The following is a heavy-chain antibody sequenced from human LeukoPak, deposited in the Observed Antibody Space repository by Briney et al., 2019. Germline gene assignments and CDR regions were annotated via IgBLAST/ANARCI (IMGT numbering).Heavy chain of an antibody. CDR2: ISRSPSST. Sequence: GGSLRLSCAASGFTFTDYYMNWFRQAPGKGLEWVSYISRSPSSTNYAHSVKGRFTISRDNAKNSLYLQMYSLRAEDTAVYFCAREDGYCSGGNCYSYFDSWGQGTLVTVSS. D-gene: IGHD2-15*01. J-gene: IGHJ4*02. CDR1: GFTFTDYY. CDR3: AREDGYCSGGNCYSYFDS. V-gene: IGHV3-11*06.